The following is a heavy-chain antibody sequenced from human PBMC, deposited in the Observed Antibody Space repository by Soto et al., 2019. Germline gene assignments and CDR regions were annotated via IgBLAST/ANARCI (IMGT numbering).Heavy chain of an antibody. J-gene: IGHJ5*02. CDR2: ISYDGSNK. CDR3: AKDPRLVLRYFDWLSNWFDP. Sequence: GGSLRLSCAASGFTFSSYGMHWVRQAPGKGLEWVAVISYDGSNKYYADSVKGRFTISRDNSKNTLYLQMNSLRAEDTAVYYCAKDPRLVLRYFDWLSNWFDPWGQGTLVTVSS. CDR1: GFTFSSYG. D-gene: IGHD3-9*01. V-gene: IGHV3-30*18.